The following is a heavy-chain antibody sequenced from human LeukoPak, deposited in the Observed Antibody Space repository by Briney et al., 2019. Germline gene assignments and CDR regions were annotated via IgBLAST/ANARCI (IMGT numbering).Heavy chain of an antibody. CDR3: ARSLSSGWFPFDY. CDR2: IYTSGST. D-gene: IGHD6-19*01. V-gene: IGHV4-4*07. CDR1: GDSISSYY. J-gene: IGHJ4*02. Sequence: SETLSLTCTVSGDSISSYYWSWIRQPAGKGLEWIGRIYTSGSTNYNPSLKSRVTMSVDTSKNQFSLKQNSVTAADTAVYYCARSLSSGWFPFDYWGQGTLVTVSS.